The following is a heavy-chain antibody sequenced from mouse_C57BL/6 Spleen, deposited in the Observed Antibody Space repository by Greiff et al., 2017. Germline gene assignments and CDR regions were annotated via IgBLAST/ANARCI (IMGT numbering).Heavy chain of an antibody. CDR1: GYTFTSYW. CDR3: ARGKYYDYDVSWFAY. J-gene: IGHJ3*01. V-gene: IGHV1-64*01. CDR2: IHPNSGST. Sequence: QVQLQQPGAELVKPGASVKLSCKASGYTFTSYWMHWVKQRPGQGLEWIGMIHPNSGSTNYNEKFKSKATLTVDKSSSTAYMQLSSLTSEDSAVYYCARGKYYDYDVSWFAYWGQGTLVTVSA. D-gene: IGHD2-4*01.